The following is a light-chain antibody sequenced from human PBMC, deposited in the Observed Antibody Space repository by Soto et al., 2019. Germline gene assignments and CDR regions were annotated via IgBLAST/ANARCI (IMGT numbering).Light chain of an antibody. CDR2: GAS. J-gene: IGKJ5*01. Sequence: EIVMTQSPATLSVSPGERATLSCRASQSVSSNLAWYQQKPGQAPRLLIYGASTRATGIPARFSGSGSGTEFTLTISSLQSEDFAVYYCQQYNNWPPPGITFGQRTRLEIK. V-gene: IGKV3-15*01. CDR3: QQYNNWPPPGIT. CDR1: QSVSSN.